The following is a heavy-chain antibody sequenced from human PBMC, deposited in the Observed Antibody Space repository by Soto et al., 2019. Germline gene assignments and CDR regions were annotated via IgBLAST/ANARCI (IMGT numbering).Heavy chain of an antibody. CDR2: IKSKTDGGTR. CDR3: TTDSPGYFSGGSCYDFDY. J-gene: IGHJ4*02. D-gene: IGHD2-15*01. CDR1: GFTFNNAW. V-gene: IGHV3-15*07. Sequence: EVQLVESGGGLVKPGGSLRLSCAASGFTFNNAWMNWVRQVPGKGLEWVGRIKSKTDGGTRDYAAPVKGRFTISRDDSNITLYLQMNSLKTENTPVYYCTTDSPGYFSGGSCYDFDYCGQGTLVTVS.